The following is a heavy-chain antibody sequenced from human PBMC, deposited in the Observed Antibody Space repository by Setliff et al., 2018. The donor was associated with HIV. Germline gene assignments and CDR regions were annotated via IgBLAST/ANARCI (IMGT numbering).Heavy chain of an antibody. Sequence: SETLSLTCTVSGDSFSSYYWSWIRQPAGKGLEWIGHIYSSGITNYNPSLKSRVTMSVDTPKKQFSLKLSSVTAADTAVYYCARDLVVVPAAGHMDSYYMDVWGKGTTVNVSS. D-gene: IGHD2-2*01. CDR3: ARDLVVVPAAGHMDSYYMDV. V-gene: IGHV4-4*07. J-gene: IGHJ6*03. CDR2: IYSSGIT. CDR1: GDSFSSYY.